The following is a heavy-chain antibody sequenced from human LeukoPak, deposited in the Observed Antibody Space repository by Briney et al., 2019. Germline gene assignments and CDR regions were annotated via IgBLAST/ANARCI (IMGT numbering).Heavy chain of an antibody. CDR2: ISSSSGYI. Sequence: GGSLRLSCAASGFTFSNYAMKWVRQAPGKGLEWVSSISSSSGYIYYADSVKGRFIISRDNAKNSLYLQMNSLRAEDTAVYYCARVSKDCTNGVRCDYWGQGTLVTVSS. V-gene: IGHV3-21*01. D-gene: IGHD2-8*01. J-gene: IGHJ4*02. CDR3: ARVSKDCTNGVRCDY. CDR1: GFTFSNYA.